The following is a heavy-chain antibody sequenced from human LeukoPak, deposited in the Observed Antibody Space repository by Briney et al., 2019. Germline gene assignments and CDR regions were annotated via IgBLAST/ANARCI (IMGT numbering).Heavy chain of an antibody. CDR3: ARGDGDYAGSAYYYYGMDV. Sequence: PSETLSLTCTVSGGSISSGGYYWSWIRQHPGKGLEWIGYIYYSGSTYYNPSLKSRVTISVDTSKNQFSLKLSSVTAADTAVYYCARGDGDYAGSAYYYYGMDVWGQGTTVTVSS. J-gene: IGHJ6*02. V-gene: IGHV4-31*03. CDR1: GGSISSGGYY. CDR2: IYYSGST. D-gene: IGHD4-17*01.